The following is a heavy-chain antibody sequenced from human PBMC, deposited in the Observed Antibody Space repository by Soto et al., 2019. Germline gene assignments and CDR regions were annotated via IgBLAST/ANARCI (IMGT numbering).Heavy chain of an antibody. J-gene: IGHJ4*02. Sequence: QAQLVQSGAEVRQPASSVKVSCKTSGGTFSSYAISWVRQAPGQGLEWVGGIVPIVDTSTYAQKFQGRVTITADESTSTVYMELSSLRSDDTAVYYCVRVVAIPGYPDNWGQGTLVTVSS. CDR2: IVPIVDTS. CDR1: GGTFSSYA. CDR3: VRVVAIPGYPDN. D-gene: IGHD5-12*01. V-gene: IGHV1-69*12.